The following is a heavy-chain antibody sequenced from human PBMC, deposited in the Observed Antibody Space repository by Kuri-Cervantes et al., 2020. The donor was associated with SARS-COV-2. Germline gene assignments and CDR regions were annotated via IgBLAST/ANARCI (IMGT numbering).Heavy chain of an antibody. CDR3: AKDLRLGAFDI. CDR2: ISSSSSYI. Sequence: ETLSLTCAATGFTFSSYSMNWVRQAPGKGLEWVSSISSSSSYIYYADSVKGRFTISRDNAKNSLYLQMNSLRAEDTALYYCAKDLRLGAFDIWGQGTMVTVSS. V-gene: IGHV3-21*04. CDR1: GFTFSSYS. D-gene: IGHD3-16*01. J-gene: IGHJ3*02.